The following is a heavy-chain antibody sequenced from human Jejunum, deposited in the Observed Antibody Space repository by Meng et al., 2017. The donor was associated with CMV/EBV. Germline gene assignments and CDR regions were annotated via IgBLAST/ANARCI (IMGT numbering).Heavy chain of an antibody. J-gene: IGHJ5*02. CDR1: SSKSAA. D-gene: IGHD3-22*01. CDR2: IYYRSQWYS. Sequence: SSKSAAGNWIRQSPSRGLEWLGRIYYRSQWYSDYAVSVRGRISINPDTSRNQFSLHLSSVTPEDTAIYYCSRNEFERMIHWFDPWGQGTLVTVSS. V-gene: IGHV6-1*01. CDR3: SRNEFERMIHWFDP.